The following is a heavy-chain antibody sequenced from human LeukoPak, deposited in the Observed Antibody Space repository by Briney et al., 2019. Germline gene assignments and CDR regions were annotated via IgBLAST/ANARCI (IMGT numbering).Heavy chain of an antibody. Sequence: SETLSLTCTVSGYPISSGYYWGWIRQPPGKGLEWIGSIYHSGSTYYNPSLKSRVTISVDTSKNQFSLKLSSVTAADTAVYYCARCGVGWFDPWGQGTLVTVSS. CDR2: IYHSGST. CDR3: ARCGVGWFDP. V-gene: IGHV4-38-2*02. D-gene: IGHD1-26*01. J-gene: IGHJ5*02. CDR1: GYPISSGYY.